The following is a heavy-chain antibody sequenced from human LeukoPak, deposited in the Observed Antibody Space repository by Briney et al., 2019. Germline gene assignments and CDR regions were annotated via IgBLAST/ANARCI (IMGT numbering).Heavy chain of an antibody. D-gene: IGHD1-26*01. J-gene: IGHJ4*02. CDR2: IKQDGSEK. CDR3: ARVHSGSYYVVDY. Sequence: PGGSLRLSCAASGFTFSSYWMSWVRQAPGKGLEWVANIKQDGSEKYYVDSVKGRFTISRDNAKNSLYLQMNSLRAEDTAVYYCARVHSGSYYVVDYWGRGTLVTVSS. V-gene: IGHV3-7*03. CDR1: GFTFSSYW.